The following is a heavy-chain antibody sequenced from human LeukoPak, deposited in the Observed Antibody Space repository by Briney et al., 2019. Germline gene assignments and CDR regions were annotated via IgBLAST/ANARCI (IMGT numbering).Heavy chain of an antibody. Sequence: ASVKVSCKASGYTFTSYGISWVRQAPGQGLEWMGWINPNSGGTNYAQKFQGRVTMTRDTSISTAYMELSRLRSDDTAVYYCARDAYPRSSSWTLTWGQGTLVTVSS. CDR3: ARDAYPRSSSWTLT. J-gene: IGHJ4*02. D-gene: IGHD6-13*01. V-gene: IGHV1-2*02. CDR1: GYTFTSYG. CDR2: INPNSGGT.